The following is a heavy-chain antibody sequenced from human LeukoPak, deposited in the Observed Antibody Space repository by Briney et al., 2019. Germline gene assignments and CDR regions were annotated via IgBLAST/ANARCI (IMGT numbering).Heavy chain of an antibody. D-gene: IGHD6-19*01. V-gene: IGHV3-9*01. CDR3: AKDIQYSSGWYDNYYYGMDV. CDR2: ISWNSGSI. CDR1: GLTFDDYA. Sequence: PGRSLRLSCAASGLTFDDYAMHWVRQAPGKGLEWVTGISWNSGSIGYADSVKGRFTIPRDNAKNSLYLQMNSLRAEDTALYYCAKDIQYSSGWYDNYYYGMDVWGQGTTVTVSS. J-gene: IGHJ6*02.